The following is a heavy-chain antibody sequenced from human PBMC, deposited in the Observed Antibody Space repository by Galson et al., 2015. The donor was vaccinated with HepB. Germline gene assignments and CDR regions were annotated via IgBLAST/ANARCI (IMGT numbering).Heavy chain of an antibody. V-gene: IGHV3-7*03. Sequence: SLRLSCAASGFTFNTYWMIWVRQAPGKGLEWVANISQDGSKKYYIDSVKGRSTSSRANAQNSLFLQMNSLSDEDRAVYYCVRGGGSKDTYWGQGTQVTVSS. J-gene: IGHJ4*02. D-gene: IGHD2-15*01. CDR2: ISQDGSKK. CDR3: VRGGGSKDTY. CDR1: GFTFNTYW.